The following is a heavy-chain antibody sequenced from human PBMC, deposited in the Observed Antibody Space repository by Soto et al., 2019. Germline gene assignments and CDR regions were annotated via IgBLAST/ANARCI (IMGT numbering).Heavy chain of an antibody. V-gene: IGHV4-59*08. CDR1: GASISSYY. D-gene: IGHD4-17*01. CDR3: ARRTRGDTAGFDY. Sequence: SETLSLTCTVSGASISSYYWSWIRQPPGERLEWIGYVYFSRGGDYNPSLKSRFTTSLDTSKNQLYLQLTSVTAADTAVYYCARRTRGDTAGFDYWGRGTLVTVSS. J-gene: IGHJ4*02. CDR2: VYFSRGG.